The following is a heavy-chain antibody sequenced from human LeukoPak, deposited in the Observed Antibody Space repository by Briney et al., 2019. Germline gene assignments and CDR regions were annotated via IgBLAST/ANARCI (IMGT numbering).Heavy chain of an antibody. CDR2: FYYSGST. D-gene: IGHD6-13*01. Sequence: PSETLSLTCTVSGGSISSYYWSWIRQPPGKGLEWIGYFYYSGSTNYNPSLKSLVTISVDTSKNQFSLKLSSVTAADTAVYYCARSPTSSTSWYYYYMDVWGKGTTVTVSS. CDR1: GGSISSYY. J-gene: IGHJ6*03. V-gene: IGHV4-59*01. CDR3: ARSPTSSTSWYYYYMDV.